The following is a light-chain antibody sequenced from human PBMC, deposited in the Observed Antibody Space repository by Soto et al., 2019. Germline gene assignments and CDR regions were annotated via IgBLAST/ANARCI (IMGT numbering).Light chain of an antibody. CDR3: GTWDSSLSGGV. Sequence: QSVLTQPPSVSAAPGQKVTISCSGASSNIGNNYVSWYQHLPGSAPKLLIYDNNKRPSGIPDRFSGSKSGTSATLGITGPQTGDEADYYCGTWDSSLSGGVFGGGTKLTVL. CDR2: DNN. CDR1: SSNIGNNY. V-gene: IGLV1-51*01. J-gene: IGLJ3*02.